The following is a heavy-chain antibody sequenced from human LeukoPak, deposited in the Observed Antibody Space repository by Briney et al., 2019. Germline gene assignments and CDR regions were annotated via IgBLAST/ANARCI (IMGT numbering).Heavy chain of an antibody. V-gene: IGHV4-38-2*02. Sequence: SETLSLTCAVSGVSISRGGYSWSWIRQPPGKGPEWIGSMYHNSGATFYSPSLKSRVTISVDTSKNQLSLKLSSVTAADTAVYYCAREDGSGWPRYNWFDPWGQGTLVTVSS. J-gene: IGHJ5*02. CDR2: MYHNSGAT. CDR1: GVSISRGGYS. D-gene: IGHD6-19*01. CDR3: AREDGSGWPRYNWFDP.